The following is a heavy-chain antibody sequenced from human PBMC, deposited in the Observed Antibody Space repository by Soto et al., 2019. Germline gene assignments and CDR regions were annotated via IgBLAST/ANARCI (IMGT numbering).Heavy chain of an antibody. V-gene: IGHV4-34*01. CDR3: ARLWFGELPHDAFDI. Sequence: QVQLQQWGAGLLKPSETLSLTCAVYGGSFSGYYWSWIRQPPGKGLEWIGEINHSGSTNYNPSLKSRVTISVDTSKNQFSLKLGSVTAADTAVYYCARLWFGELPHDAFDIWGQGTMVTVSS. J-gene: IGHJ3*02. CDR1: GGSFSGYY. CDR2: INHSGST. D-gene: IGHD3-10*01.